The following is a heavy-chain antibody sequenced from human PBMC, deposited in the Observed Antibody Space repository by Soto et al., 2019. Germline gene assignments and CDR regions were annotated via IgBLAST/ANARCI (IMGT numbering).Heavy chain of an antibody. CDR1: GYTFTSYY. J-gene: IGHJ6*02. Sequence: ASVKVSCKASGYTFTSYYMHWVRQAPGQGLEWMGIINPSGGSTSYAQKFQGRVTMTRDTSTSTVYMELSSLRSEDTAVYYCARPYCGGDCYSDYYYGMDVRGQGTTVTVSS. CDR2: INPSGGST. V-gene: IGHV1-46*01. D-gene: IGHD2-21*02. CDR3: ARPYCGGDCYSDYYYGMDV.